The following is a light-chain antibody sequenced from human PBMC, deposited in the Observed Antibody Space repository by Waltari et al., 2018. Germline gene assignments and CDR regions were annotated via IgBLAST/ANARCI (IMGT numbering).Light chain of an antibody. J-gene: IGLJ2*01. CDR2: EVN. V-gene: IGLV2-14*01. CDR3: HSYIGGGTFVV. Sequence: QSALAQPASVSGSLGQTITISCTGTSSDVGNYNYVSWYQHHPGKAPNLILYEVNRRPSCVFHLFSGAKSGHMSSLTISGLQTEDESDYDCHSYIGGGTFVVFGGGTKLTVL. CDR1: SSDVGNYNY.